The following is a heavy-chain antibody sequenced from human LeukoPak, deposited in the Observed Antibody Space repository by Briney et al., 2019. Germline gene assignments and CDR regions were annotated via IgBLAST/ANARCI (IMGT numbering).Heavy chain of an antibody. Sequence: GSLRLSCAASGFTFSTYRFNWVRQAPGKGLEWVSSISSGSSYIYYADSVKGRFTISRDNAKNSLYLQMNSLRAEDTAVYYCARARRYRSSWYHDYWGQGSLVTVSS. D-gene: IGHD6-13*01. V-gene: IGHV3-21*01. J-gene: IGHJ4*02. CDR2: ISSGSSYI. CDR3: ARARRYRSSWYHDY. CDR1: GFTFSTYR.